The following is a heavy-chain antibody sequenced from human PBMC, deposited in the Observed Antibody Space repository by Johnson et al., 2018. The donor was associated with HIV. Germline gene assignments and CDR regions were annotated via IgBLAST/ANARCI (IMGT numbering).Heavy chain of an antibody. Sequence: QVQLVESGGGVVQPGRSLRLSCAASGFTFSSYGMHWVRQAPGKVLEWVAVISYDGSNKYYADSVKGRFTISRDNSKNTLYLQMNSLRAEDTAVYYCARVGILRRRGAFDIWGQGTMVTVSS. D-gene: IGHD2-15*01. CDR1: GFTFSSYG. CDR3: ARVGILRRRGAFDI. J-gene: IGHJ3*02. CDR2: ISYDGSNK. V-gene: IGHV3-30*03.